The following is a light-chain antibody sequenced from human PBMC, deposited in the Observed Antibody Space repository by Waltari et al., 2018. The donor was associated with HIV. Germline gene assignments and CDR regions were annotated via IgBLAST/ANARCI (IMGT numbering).Light chain of an antibody. J-gene: IGKJ1*01. CDR2: AAS. CDR3: LQSYSTPLT. CDR1: QSISSY. V-gene: IGKV1-39*01. Sequence: EIKRTQPQSPLPVSVGARVTITCRASQSISSYLSWYQQKPGKAPKLLIYAASSLQSGVPSRFSGSGSGTYFTLTISSLQPEDFATYYCLQSYSTPLTFGQGTKVDIK.